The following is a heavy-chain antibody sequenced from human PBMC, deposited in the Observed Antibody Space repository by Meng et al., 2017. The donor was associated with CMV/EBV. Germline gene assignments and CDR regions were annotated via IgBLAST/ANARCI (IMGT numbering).Heavy chain of an antibody. CDR2: INPNSGGT. CDR1: GYTFTGYY. Sequence: ASVKVSCKASGYTFTGYYMHWVRQAPGQGLEWMGWINPNSGGTNYAQKFQGRVTMTEDTPTDTAHMELSSLRSEDTAGYYCATDKGGSIAALHYWGQGTLVTVSS. CDR3: ATDKGGSIAALHY. J-gene: IGHJ4*02. V-gene: IGHV1-2*02. D-gene: IGHD6-6*01.